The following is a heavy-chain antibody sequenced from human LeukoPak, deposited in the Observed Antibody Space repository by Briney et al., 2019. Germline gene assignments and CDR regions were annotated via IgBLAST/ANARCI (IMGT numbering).Heavy chain of an antibody. Sequence: GGYLRLSCAASGFTFSSYGMHWVRQAPGKGLEWVAVISYDGSNKYYADSVKGRFTISRDNSKNTLYLQMNSLRAEDTAVYYCAKEKPRDAFDIWGQGTMVTVSS. V-gene: IGHV3-30*18. CDR3: AKEKPRDAFDI. CDR2: ISYDGSNK. CDR1: GFTFSSYG. J-gene: IGHJ3*02.